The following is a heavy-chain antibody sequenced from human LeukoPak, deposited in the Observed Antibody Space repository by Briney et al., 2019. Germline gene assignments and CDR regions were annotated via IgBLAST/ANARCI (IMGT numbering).Heavy chain of an antibody. J-gene: IGHJ6*02. CDR2: IKQDGSEK. V-gene: IGHV3-7*01. CDR1: GFTFSSYW. D-gene: IGHD5-12*01. CDR3: ASRSGYDTYCYYYGMDV. Sequence: GGSLRLSCAASGFTFSSYWMSWVRQAPGKGLEWVANIKQDGSEKYYVDSVKGRFTISRDNAKNSLYLQMNSLRAEDTAVYYCASRSGYDTYCYYYGMDVWGQGTTVTVSS.